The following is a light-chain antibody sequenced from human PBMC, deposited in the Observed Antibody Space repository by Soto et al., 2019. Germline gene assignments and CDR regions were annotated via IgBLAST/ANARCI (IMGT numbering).Light chain of an antibody. J-gene: IGKJ1*01. V-gene: IGKV3-15*01. CDR3: HQYNDWPRT. Sequence: EIVMTQSPATLSVSPGERATLSCRASQSVSSNLAWYQQKPGQAPRLLIYGASTRATGIPARFSGSESGTEFTLTISSLQSEDFAVYYCHQYNDWPRTFGQGTKVEIK. CDR1: QSVSSN. CDR2: GAS.